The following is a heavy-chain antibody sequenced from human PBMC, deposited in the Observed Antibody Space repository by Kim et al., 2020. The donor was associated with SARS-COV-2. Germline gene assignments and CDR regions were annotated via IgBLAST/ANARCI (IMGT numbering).Heavy chain of an antibody. D-gene: IGHD3-10*01. CDR1: GYTFTSYD. V-gene: IGHV1-8*01. J-gene: IGHJ5*02. CDR3: ARAPMVRGTIKNWFDP. CDR2: MNPNSGNT. Sequence: ASVKVSCKASGYTFTSYDINWVRQATGQGLEWMGWMNPNSGNTGYAQKFQGRVTMTRNTSISTAYMELSSLRSEDTAVYYCARAPMVRGTIKNWFDPWGQGTLVTVSS.